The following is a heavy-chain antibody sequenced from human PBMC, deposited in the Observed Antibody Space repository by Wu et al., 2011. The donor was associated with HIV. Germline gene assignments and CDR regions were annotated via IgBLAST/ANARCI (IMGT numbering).Heavy chain of an antibody. Sequence: QVHLVQSGAEVREPGSSVKMSCRASGDSFNNYAISWVRQAPGQGLEWLGRVLPLFGTPTYAQRIQNRATITADESTSTVSLELSSLRYDDTAIYYCARGLDRTVAAQYIGFWGQGTLVTVSS. J-gene: IGHJ4*02. V-gene: IGHV1-69*15. CDR3: ARGLDRTVAAQYIGF. CDR2: VLPLFGTP. D-gene: IGHD6-6*01. CDR1: GDSFNNYA.